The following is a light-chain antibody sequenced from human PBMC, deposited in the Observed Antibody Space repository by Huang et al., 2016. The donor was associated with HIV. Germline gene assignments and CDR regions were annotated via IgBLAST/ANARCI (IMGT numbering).Light chain of an antibody. J-gene: IGKJ1*01. CDR2: GAS. V-gene: IGKV3-20*01. CDR1: QSVSSSY. Sequence: EIVLTQSPATLSLSPGESATLSCRASQSVSSSYLAWYQQKPGQAPRLLIYGASSRAPGIPDRFSGSGAGTDFTLTISRLEPEDFAVYYCQQYGSSPTFGQGTKVEIK. CDR3: QQYGSSPT.